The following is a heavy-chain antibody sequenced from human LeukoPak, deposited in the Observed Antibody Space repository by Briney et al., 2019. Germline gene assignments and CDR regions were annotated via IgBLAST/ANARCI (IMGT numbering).Heavy chain of an antibody. V-gene: IGHV3-30-3*01. Sequence: GGSLRLSCAASGFTFSSYAMHWVRQAPGKGLEWVAVISYDGSNKYYADSVKGRFTISRDNSKNTLYLQMNSLRAEDTAVYYCARENNAFDIWGQGTMVTVSS. CDR2: ISYDGSNK. CDR1: GFTFSSYA. CDR3: ARENNAFDI. J-gene: IGHJ3*02.